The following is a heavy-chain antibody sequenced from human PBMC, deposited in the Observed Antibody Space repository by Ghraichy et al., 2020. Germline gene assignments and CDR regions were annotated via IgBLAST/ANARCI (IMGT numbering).Heavy chain of an antibody. CDR3: ARGEIETRWDWFDP. CDR2: VYYSGNT. D-gene: IGHD4-23*01. V-gene: IGHV4-59*01. Sequence: SETLSLTCTVSGASITTYYWNWLRQPPGEKLEWIGYVYYSGNTHYNPSLKSRVTMSMDTSKNQFSLNLNSVTAADTAVYYCARGEIETRWDWFDPWGQGSLVTVSS. CDR1: GASITTYY. J-gene: IGHJ5*02.